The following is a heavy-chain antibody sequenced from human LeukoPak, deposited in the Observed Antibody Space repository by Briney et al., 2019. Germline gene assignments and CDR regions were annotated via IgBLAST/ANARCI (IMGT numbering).Heavy chain of an antibody. D-gene: IGHD5-12*01. Sequence: PGGSLRLSCAASGFPFSSYWMHWVRQVPGKGLVWVSRINGDGSSTSYADSVKGRFTISRDNSKNTLYLQMNSLRAEDTAVYYCAKDEGDSGYSGYDSRPSFDYWGQGTLVTVSS. CDR1: GFPFSSYW. V-gene: IGHV3-74*01. J-gene: IGHJ4*02. CDR3: AKDEGDSGYSGYDSRPSFDY. CDR2: INGDGSST.